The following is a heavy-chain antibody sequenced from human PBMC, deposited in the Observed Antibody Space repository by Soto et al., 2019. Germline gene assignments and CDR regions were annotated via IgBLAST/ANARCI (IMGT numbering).Heavy chain of an antibody. J-gene: IGHJ4*02. Sequence: SETLSLTCTVSGSSATNSSYYWGWIRQSPGKGLEWIGSVYYRGRSYSKSSFKSRVTISVDTSKNQFSLNLNSVNASDTAVYFCVSQRTTVITQGYFDYWGPGALVTVSS. V-gene: IGHV4-39*01. CDR2: VYYRGRS. D-gene: IGHD4-4*01. CDR1: GSSATNSSYY. CDR3: VSQRTTVITQGYFDY.